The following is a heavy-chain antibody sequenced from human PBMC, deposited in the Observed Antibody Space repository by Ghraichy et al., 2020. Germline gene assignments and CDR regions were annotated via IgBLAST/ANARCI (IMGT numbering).Heavy chain of an antibody. V-gene: IGHV4-39*01. CDR1: GGSISSSSYY. J-gene: IGHJ4*02. Sequence: SETLSLTCTVSGGSISSSSYYWGWIRQPPGKGLEWIGSIYYSGSTYYNPSLKSRVTISVDTSKNQFSLKLSSVTAADTAVYYCASYLGGSYSDYWGQGTLVTVSS. CDR2: IYYSGST. D-gene: IGHD1-26*01. CDR3: ASYLGGSYSDY.